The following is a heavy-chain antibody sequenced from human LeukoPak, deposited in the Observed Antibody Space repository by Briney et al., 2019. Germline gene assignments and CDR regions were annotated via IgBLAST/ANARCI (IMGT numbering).Heavy chain of an antibody. CDR1: GGSISSYY. CDR2: IYYRRST. D-gene: IGHD4-17*01. Sequence: PSETLSLTCTVSGGSISSYYWSWIPQPPGQGLEWIGYIYYRRSTNYNPSLKSRVTISVDTSKNQFSLKLSSVTAADTAVYYCARLRQNWFDPWGQGTLVTVSS. CDR3: ARLRQNWFDP. V-gene: IGHV4-59*08. J-gene: IGHJ5*02.